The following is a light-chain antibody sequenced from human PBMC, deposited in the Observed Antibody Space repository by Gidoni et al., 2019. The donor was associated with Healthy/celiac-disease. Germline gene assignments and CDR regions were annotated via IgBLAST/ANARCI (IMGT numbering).Light chain of an antibody. V-gene: IGKV3-11*01. CDR3: QQRSNWPPFT. Sequence: EIVLTQSPATLSLSPGERATLSCRASQSVSSYLAWYQQKPGQAPRLLIYDASNRATGIPARFSGRGSGTDFTLTISSLEPEDFAVYYCQQRSNWPPFTFXPXTKVDIK. CDR1: QSVSSY. J-gene: IGKJ3*01. CDR2: DAS.